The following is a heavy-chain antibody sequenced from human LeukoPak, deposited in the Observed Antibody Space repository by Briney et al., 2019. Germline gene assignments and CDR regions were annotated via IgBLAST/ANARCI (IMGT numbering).Heavy chain of an antibody. CDR1: GYTFIGYF. V-gene: IGHV1-2*06. CDR2: INPNSGST. D-gene: IGHD2-2*01. J-gene: IGHJ4*02. CDR3: ARDHEDCSSASCYD. Sequence: ASVKVSCTASGYTFIGYFMNWVRQAPGQGLEWMGRINPNSGSTNYAQKFQGRVTMTRDTSISTAYMELSRLRSDDTAVYYCARDHEDCSSASCYDWGQGTLVTVSS.